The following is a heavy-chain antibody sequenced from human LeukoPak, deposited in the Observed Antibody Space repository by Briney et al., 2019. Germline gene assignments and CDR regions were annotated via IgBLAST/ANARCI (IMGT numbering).Heavy chain of an antibody. V-gene: IGHV3-23*01. CDR3: AKPLFGGFRWLFP. J-gene: IGHJ5*02. CDR1: GFTFNSYV. Sequence: PGGSLRLSCAASGFTFNSYVMSWVRQAPGKGLEWISAISGSGGSTYYADSVKGRFTISRDNSRNTLCLQMNSLRAEDTAVYYCAKPLFGGFRWLFPWGQGTLVTVSS. D-gene: IGHD3-22*01. CDR2: ISGSGGST.